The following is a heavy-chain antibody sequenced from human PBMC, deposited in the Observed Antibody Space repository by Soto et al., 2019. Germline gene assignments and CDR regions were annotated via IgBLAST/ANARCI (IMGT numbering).Heavy chain of an antibody. J-gene: IGHJ6*02. CDR1: GFTFSSYW. D-gene: IGHD3-22*01. V-gene: IGHV3-74*01. CDR2: SNSDGSST. CDR3: ARAIGYYGVDV. Sequence: VGSLRLSCAASGFTFSSYWMHWVRQAPGMGLVWVSRSNSDGSSTTYADSVKGRFTISRDNAKNTPFLQMNSLRAGDTAVYYCARAIGYYGVDVWGQGTTVTVSS.